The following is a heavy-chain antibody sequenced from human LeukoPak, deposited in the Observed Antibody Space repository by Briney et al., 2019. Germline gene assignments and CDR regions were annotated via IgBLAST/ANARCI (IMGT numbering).Heavy chain of an antibody. V-gene: IGHV4-39*01. CDR2: ISYSGSA. Sequence: SETLSLTCTVSGDSVSTSRYYWGWIRQPPGKGLEWIASISYSGSAYYSPSLKSRVTISVDTSKNQFSLRVSSVTAADTAVYYCARHRAATTLPTELWGHGTLVTVS. CDR1: GDSVSTSRYY. CDR3: ARHRAATTLPTEL. D-gene: IGHD5-12*01. J-gene: IGHJ4*01.